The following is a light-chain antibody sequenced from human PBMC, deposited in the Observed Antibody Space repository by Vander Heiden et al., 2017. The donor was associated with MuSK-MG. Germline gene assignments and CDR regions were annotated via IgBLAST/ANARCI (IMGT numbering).Light chain of an antibody. CDR1: KLETRY. V-gene: IGLV3-1*01. Sequence: SYELTQPPSVSVSPGQTARIACSGDKLETRYVCWYQQKPGQSPVLVIYQDTKRPSGIPERFSGSNSGNTATLTISGTQPMDEADFYCQAWDSNTALFGGGTKLTVL. J-gene: IGLJ2*01. CDR2: QDT. CDR3: QAWDSNTAL.